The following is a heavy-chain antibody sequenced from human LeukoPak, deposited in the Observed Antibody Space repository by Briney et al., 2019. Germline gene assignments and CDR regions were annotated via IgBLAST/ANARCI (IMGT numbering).Heavy chain of an antibody. V-gene: IGHV3-23*01. CDR3: AKEGYISTWNADFDF. J-gene: IGHJ4*02. Sequence: PGGSLRLSCAASGFTFSSYAMSWVRQAPGKGLEWVSAISGSSGTTYYADSVKGRFTISRDNSKNTLYLQMNSLRAEDTAVYYCAKEGYISTWNADFDFGGQGTLVTVSS. CDR2: ISGSSGTT. D-gene: IGHD6-13*01. CDR1: GFTFSSYA.